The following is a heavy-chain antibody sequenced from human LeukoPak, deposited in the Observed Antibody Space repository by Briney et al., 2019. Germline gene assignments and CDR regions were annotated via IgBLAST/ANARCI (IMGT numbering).Heavy chain of an antibody. J-gene: IGHJ4*02. Sequence: SETLSLTCGVSGDSISSGNYWNWVRQPPGQGLEWIGSIYYSGSTYYNPSLKSRVTISVDTSKNQFSLKLSSVTAADTAVYYCARHGGGFDYWGQGTLVTVSS. D-gene: IGHD3-16*01. V-gene: IGHV4-39*01. CDR2: IYYSGST. CDR1: GDSISSGNY. CDR3: ARHGGGFDY.